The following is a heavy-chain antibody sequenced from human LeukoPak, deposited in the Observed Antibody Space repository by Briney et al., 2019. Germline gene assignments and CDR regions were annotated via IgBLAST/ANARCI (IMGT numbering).Heavy chain of an antibody. D-gene: IGHD2-21*01. CDR3: ARAPRDSFYMDV. V-gene: IGHV3-74*01. CDR1: GFTFSSYW. CDR2: INSDGSST. J-gene: IGHJ6*03. Sequence: PGGSLRLSCAASGFTFSSYWMQWVRQAPGKGLVWVSRINSDGSSTSYADSVKGRFAISRDNAKNTLYLQMNSLRAEDAAVYYCARAPRDSFYMDVWGKGTTVTVSS.